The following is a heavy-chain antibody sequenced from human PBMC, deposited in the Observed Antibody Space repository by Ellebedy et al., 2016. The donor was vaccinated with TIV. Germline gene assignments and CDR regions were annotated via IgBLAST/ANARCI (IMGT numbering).Heavy chain of an antibody. Sequence: MPSETLSLTCTVSGGSISSYYWSWIRQPPGKGLEWIGYIYNSGSTNYNPSLKSRVTISVDTSKNQFSLKLSSVTAADTAVYYCARWEPTAMGAYDYWGQGTLVTVSS. CDR2: IYNSGST. D-gene: IGHD2-2*01. V-gene: IGHV4-59*01. CDR3: ARWEPTAMGAYDY. CDR1: GGSISSYY. J-gene: IGHJ4*02.